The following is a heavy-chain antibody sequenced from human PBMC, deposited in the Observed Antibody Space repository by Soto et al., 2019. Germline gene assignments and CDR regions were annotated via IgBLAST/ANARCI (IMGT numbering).Heavy chain of an antibody. J-gene: IGHJ4*02. CDR1: GFTFSSYA. CDR2: ISGSGGST. Sequence: EVQLLESGGGLVQPGGSLRLSCAASGFTFSSYAMSWVHQAPGKGLEWVSAISGSGGSTYYADSVKGRFTISRDNSKNTLYLQMNSLREEDTAVYYCVRDSAWAFDFWGQGTLVTVSS. D-gene: IGHD1-26*01. CDR3: VRDSAWAFDF. V-gene: IGHV3-23*01.